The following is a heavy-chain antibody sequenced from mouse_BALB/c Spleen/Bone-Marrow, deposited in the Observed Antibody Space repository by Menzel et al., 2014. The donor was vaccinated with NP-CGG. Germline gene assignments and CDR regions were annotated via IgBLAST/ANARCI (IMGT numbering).Heavy chain of an antibody. D-gene: IGHD2-4*01. CDR3: ARGYDYDVDY. CDR1: GFTFSNFA. CDR2: ISSGGSA. Sequence: EVQGVESGGGLVKPGGSLKLSCAASGFTFSNFAMSWVRQTPDKRLEWVASISSGGSAYYPDSVKGRLSISRDNARDILFLQMSSLRSEDTAMYYCARGYDYDVDYWGQGTTLTVSS. J-gene: IGHJ2*01. V-gene: IGHV5-6-5*01.